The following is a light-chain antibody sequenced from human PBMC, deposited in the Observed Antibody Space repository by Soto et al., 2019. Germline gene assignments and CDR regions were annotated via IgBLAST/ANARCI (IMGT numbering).Light chain of an antibody. V-gene: IGKV3-15*01. Sequence: EIVMTQSPATLSLSPGEGATLFFRASQSVRTKLAWYQQRAGQAPRLLMYGASTRATGIPDRFSGSGSGTEFTLTISSLQSEDFAVYYCQQYNSWPPITFGQGTRLEIK. CDR1: QSVRTK. CDR3: QQYNSWPPIT. CDR2: GAS. J-gene: IGKJ5*01.